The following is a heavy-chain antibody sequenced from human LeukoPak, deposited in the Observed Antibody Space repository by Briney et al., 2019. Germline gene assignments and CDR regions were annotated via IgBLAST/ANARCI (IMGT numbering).Heavy chain of an antibody. D-gene: IGHD6-25*01. CDR1: GFTFSSYA. J-gene: IGHJ6*02. Sequence: PGGSLRLSCAASGFTFSSYAMSWVRQAPGKGLEWVSAISGSGGSTYYADSVKGWFTISRDNSKNTLYLQMNSLRAEDTAVYYCAKDPIAAGQYYYYGMDVWGQGTTVTVSS. CDR2: ISGSGGST. CDR3: AKDPIAAGQYYYYGMDV. V-gene: IGHV3-23*01.